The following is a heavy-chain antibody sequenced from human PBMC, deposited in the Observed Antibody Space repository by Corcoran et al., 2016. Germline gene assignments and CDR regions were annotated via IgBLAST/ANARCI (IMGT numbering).Heavy chain of an antibody. Sequence: QVQLVQSGAEVKKPGASVKVSCKASGYTFTSYYMHWVRQAPGQGLEWMGIINPSGGSTSYAQKFQGRVTMTRDTSTSTVYMELSSLRSEDTAGYYCASHSSGWYGGHYYYGMDVWGQGTTVTVSS. CDR1: GYTFTSYY. V-gene: IGHV1-46*01. D-gene: IGHD6-19*01. CDR2: INPSGGST. CDR3: ASHSSGWYGGHYYYGMDV. J-gene: IGHJ6*02.